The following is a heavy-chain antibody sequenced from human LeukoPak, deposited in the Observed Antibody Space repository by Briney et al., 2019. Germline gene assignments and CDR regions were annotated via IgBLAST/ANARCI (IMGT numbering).Heavy chain of an antibody. J-gene: IGHJ3*02. D-gene: IGHD2-15*01. CDR2: IYTSGST. V-gene: IGHV4-4*07. Sequence: PSETLSLTCTVSGGSISSYYWSWIRQPAGKGLEWIGRIYTSGSTNYNLSLKSRVTMPVDTSKNQFSLKLSSVTAADTAVYYCARGRGLLGYCSGGSCYPGAFDIWGQGTMVTVSS. CDR3: ARGRGLLGYCSGGSCYPGAFDI. CDR1: GGSISSYY.